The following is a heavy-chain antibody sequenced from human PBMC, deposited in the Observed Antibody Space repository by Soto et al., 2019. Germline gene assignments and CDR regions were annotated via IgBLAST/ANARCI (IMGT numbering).Heavy chain of an antibody. CDR2: IYSGGST. CDR3: AREGDYASHPFDYDGMDV. J-gene: IGHJ6*02. D-gene: IGHD4-17*01. CDR1: GFTVSSNY. V-gene: IGHV3-53*02. Sequence: EVQLVETGGGLIQPGGSLRLSCAASGFTVSSNYMSWVRQAPGKGLEWVSVIYSGGSTYYADSVKGRFTISRDNSKNKLYLQMNSLRAEDTAVYYCAREGDYASHPFDYDGMDVWGQGPTVTVSS.